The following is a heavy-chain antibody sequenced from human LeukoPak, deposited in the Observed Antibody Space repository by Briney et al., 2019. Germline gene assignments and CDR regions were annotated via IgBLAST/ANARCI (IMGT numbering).Heavy chain of an antibody. Sequence: GGSLRLSCTASGLTFSTSGFNWVRQAPGKGLEWVASIGPTGSDRYHADSIKGRFTVSRDNANNFLYPQMNSLRAEDTAVYYCATETNGRHYDYWGQGTLLTVSS. CDR2: IGPTGSDR. CDR3: ATETNGRHYDY. J-gene: IGHJ4*02. V-gene: IGHV3-21*06. CDR1: GLTFSTSG. D-gene: IGHD1-14*01.